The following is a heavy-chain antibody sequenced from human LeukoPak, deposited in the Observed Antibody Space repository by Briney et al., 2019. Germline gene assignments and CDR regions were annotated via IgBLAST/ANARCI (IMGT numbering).Heavy chain of an antibody. CDR1: GFTVSSNY. J-gene: IGHJ4*02. V-gene: IGHV3-66*01. CDR2: IYSGGST. CDR3: VRDLGGSGSFGY. Sequence: GGSLRLSCAASGFTVSSNYMSWVRQAPGKGLEWVSVIYSGGSTYYADSVKGRFTISRDNSKNTLYLQMNSLRAEDTAVYYCVRDLGGSGSFGYWGQGTLVTVSS. D-gene: IGHD3-10*01.